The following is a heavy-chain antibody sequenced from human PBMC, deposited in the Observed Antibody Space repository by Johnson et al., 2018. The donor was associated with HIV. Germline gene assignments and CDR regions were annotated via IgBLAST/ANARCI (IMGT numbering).Heavy chain of an antibody. CDR2: ISWNSGSI. CDR1: GFTFDDYA. D-gene: IGHD6-13*01. V-gene: IGHV3-9*01. CDR3: AREPSIAAAGGDGAFDI. J-gene: IGHJ3*02. Sequence: VQLVESVGGLVQPGRSLRLSCAASGFTFDDYAMHWVRQAPGKGLEWVSGISWNSGSIGYADSVKGRFTISRDNSKNTLYLQMNSLRAEDTVVYYCAREPSIAAAGGDGAFDIWGRGTLVTVSS.